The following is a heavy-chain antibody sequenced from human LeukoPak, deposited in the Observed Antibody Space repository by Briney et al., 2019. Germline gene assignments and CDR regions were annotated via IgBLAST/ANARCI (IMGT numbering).Heavy chain of an antibody. CDR2: ISGSGGST. V-gene: IGHV3-23*01. J-gene: IGHJ4*02. CDR1: GFTFSSYA. Sequence: GGSLRLSCAASGFTFSSYAMSWVRQAPGKGLEWVSAISGSGGSTYYADSVKGRFTISRNNSKNTLYLQMNSLRAEDTALYYCAKGYCSSTSCYVDYWGQGTLVTVSS. CDR3: AKGYCSSTSCYVDY. D-gene: IGHD2-2*01.